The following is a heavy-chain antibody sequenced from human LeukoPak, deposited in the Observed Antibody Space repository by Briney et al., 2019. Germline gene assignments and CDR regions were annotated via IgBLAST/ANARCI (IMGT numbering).Heavy chain of an antibody. CDR1: GFTFSSYG. CDR3: AKAASSSWPSYYYGMDV. D-gene: IGHD6-13*01. J-gene: IGHJ6*02. Sequence: PGGSLRLSCAASGFTFSSYGMHWVRQAPGKGLERVSAITGSGGNTYYADSVKGRFTISKDNSKNTVYLQMSSLRVDDTAVYYCAKAASSSWPSYYYGMDVWGQGTTVTVSS. V-gene: IGHV3-23*01. CDR2: ITGSGGNT.